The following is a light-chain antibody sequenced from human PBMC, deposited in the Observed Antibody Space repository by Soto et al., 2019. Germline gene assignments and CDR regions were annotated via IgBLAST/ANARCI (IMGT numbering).Light chain of an antibody. V-gene: IGKV3-20*01. CDR1: QSVSSNK. J-gene: IGKJ4*01. CDR3: QQYGRSPLT. CDR2: DAS. Sequence: EIVLTQSPGTLSLSPGERATLSCRASQSVSSNKLAWYQQKPGQAPRLLIYDASSRATDIPDRFSGSGSGTDFTVTISRLEPEDFAVYYCQQYGRSPLTFGGGTKVELK.